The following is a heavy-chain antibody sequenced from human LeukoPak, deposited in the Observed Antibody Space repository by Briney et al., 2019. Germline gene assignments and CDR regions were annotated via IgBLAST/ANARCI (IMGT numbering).Heavy chain of an antibody. CDR1: GYTFTSYG. J-gene: IGHJ4*02. D-gene: IGHD3-9*01. CDR2: ISAYNGNT. V-gene: IGHV1-18*01. CDR3: ARDVRYYDILTGLDY. Sequence: GASVKVSCKASGYTFTSYGISWVRQAPGQGLEWMGWISAYNGNTNYAQKLQGRVTMTTGTSTSTAYMELRSLRSDDTAVYYCARDVRYYDILTGLDYWGQGTLVTVSS.